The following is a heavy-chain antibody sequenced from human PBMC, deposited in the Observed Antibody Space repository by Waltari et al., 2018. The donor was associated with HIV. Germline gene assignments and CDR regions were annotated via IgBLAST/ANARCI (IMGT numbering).Heavy chain of an antibody. CDR3: TRDDPGPTPIDF. CDR2: SGADGANV. D-gene: IGHD2-15*01. V-gene: IGHV3-74*01. Sequence: EVQLAESGGGLVQPGGSLRLSCLASGFSFNTYWMHWVRQAPGKGLIWVAQSGADGANVRYADSVKGRFIISRDNAKNTRYLQMNSLRAEDTAVYYCTRDDPGPTPIDFWGQGTLVTVSP. CDR1: GFSFNTYW. J-gene: IGHJ4*02.